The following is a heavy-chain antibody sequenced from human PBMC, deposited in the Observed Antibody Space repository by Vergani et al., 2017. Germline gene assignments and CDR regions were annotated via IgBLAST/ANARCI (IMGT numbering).Heavy chain of an antibody. CDR3: ARDRNYYGSGSYYNGYNWFDP. V-gene: IGHV1-46*01. CDR2: INPSGGST. CDR1: GYTFTSYY. Sequence: QVQLVQSGAEVKKPGASVKVSCKASGYTFTSYYMHWVRQAPGQGLEWMGIINPSGGSTSYAQNFQGRVTMTRDTSISTAYMELSRLRSDDTAVYYCARDRNYYGSGSYYNGYNWFDPWGQGTLVTVSS. J-gene: IGHJ5*02. D-gene: IGHD3-10*01.